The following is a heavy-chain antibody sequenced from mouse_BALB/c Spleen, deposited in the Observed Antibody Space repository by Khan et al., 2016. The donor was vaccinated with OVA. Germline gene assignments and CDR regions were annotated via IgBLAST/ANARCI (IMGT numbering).Heavy chain of an antibody. J-gene: IGHJ3*01. V-gene: IGHV1-31*01. D-gene: IGHD2-2*01. CDR3: TRHGYVVCFTY. CDR2: IDHVSGDT. CDR1: GYSFTTYY. Sequence: EVQLQQSGRELMKPGASGKISCKASGYSFTTYYIHWVKQSHGKSLEWVGYIDHVSGDTNYNQKFKGRATWTVDKSSSKAYLKLSSLTSEYSSVYYCTRHGYVVCFTYWGQGTLVTVSA.